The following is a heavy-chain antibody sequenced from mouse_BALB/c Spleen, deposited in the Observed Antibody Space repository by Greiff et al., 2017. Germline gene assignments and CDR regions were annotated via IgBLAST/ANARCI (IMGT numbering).Heavy chain of an antibody. CDR1: GYTFTEYT. J-gene: IGHJ4*01. CDR3: TGEGNCDGAMDY. CDR2: INPNNGGT. V-gene: IGHV1-18*01. Sequence: EVKVVESGPELVKPAASVKISCKTSGYTFTEYTMHWVQQSHGKSLEWIGGINPNNGGTSYNQKFKGKATLTVDKSSRTAYMELRSLTSEDSAVYYCTGEGNCDGAMDYWGQGTSVTVSS.